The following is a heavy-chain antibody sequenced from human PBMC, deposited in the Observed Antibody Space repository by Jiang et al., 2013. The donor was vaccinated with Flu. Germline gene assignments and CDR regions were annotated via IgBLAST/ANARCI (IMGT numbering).Heavy chain of an antibody. CDR2: INHSGST. Sequence: VYGGSFSGYYWSWIRQPPGKGLEWIGEINHSGSTNYNPSLKSRVTISVDTSKNQFSLKLSSVTAADTAVYYCARGEKIKNYYYDSSGYYYYWGQGTLVTVSS. V-gene: IGHV4-34*01. CDR3: ARGEKIKNYYYDSSGYYYY. CDR1: GGSFSGYY. J-gene: IGHJ4*02. D-gene: IGHD3-22*01.